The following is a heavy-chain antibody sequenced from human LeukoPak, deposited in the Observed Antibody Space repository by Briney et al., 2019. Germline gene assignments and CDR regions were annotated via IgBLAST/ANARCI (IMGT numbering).Heavy chain of an antibody. CDR3: ARKSSISGHDY. CDR2: INHSGST. D-gene: IGHD6-25*01. Sequence: SETLSLTCAVYGGSFSGYYWSWIRQPPGKGLEWIGEINHSGSTNYNPSLKSRVTISVDTSKNQFSLKLSSVTAADTAVYYCARKSSISGHDYWGQGTLVTVSS. V-gene: IGHV4-34*01. J-gene: IGHJ4*02. CDR1: GGSFSGYY.